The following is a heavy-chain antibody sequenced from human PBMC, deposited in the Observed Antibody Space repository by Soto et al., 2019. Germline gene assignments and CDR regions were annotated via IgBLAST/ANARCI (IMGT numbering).Heavy chain of an antibody. CDR3: ARDRGAAAKGY. CDR1: GFTFSSYS. V-gene: IGHV3-48*01. D-gene: IGHD3-10*01. Sequence: GGSLRLSCAASGFTFSSYSMNWVRQAPGKGLEWVSYISSSSSTIYYADSVKGRFTISRDNAKNSLYLQMNSLRAEDTAVYYCARDRGAAAKGYWGQGTLVTVSS. CDR2: ISSSSSTI. J-gene: IGHJ4*02.